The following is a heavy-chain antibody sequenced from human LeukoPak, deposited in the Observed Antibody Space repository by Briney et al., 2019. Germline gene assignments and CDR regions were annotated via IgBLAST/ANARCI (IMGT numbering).Heavy chain of an antibody. CDR1: GFTFSNYA. CDR2: ISGSGSST. CDR3: ARARYNWNDDY. J-gene: IGHJ4*02. V-gene: IGHV3-23*01. Sequence: GGSLRLSCAASGFTFSNYAMNWVRQAPGKGLEWASGISGSGSSTYYADSVKGRSTISRDNAKDTLYLQMNSLRAEDTAVYYCARARYNWNDDYWGQGTLVTVSS. D-gene: IGHD1-1*01.